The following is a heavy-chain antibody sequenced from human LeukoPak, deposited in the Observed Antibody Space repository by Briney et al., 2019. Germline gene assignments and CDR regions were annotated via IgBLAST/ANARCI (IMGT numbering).Heavy chain of an antibody. CDR3: AKYPRHCGGDCYSDLDY. J-gene: IGHJ4*02. D-gene: IGHD2-21*02. V-gene: IGHV3-23*01. CDR2: ISCSGGTT. CDR1: GFTFNNYA. Sequence: GGSLRLSCAASGFTFNNYAMSWVRQAPGKGLEWVSAISCSGGTTHYADSVKGRFTISRDNSKNTLSLQMNSLRTEDTAVYYCAKYPRHCGGDCYSDLDYWGQGTLVTVSS.